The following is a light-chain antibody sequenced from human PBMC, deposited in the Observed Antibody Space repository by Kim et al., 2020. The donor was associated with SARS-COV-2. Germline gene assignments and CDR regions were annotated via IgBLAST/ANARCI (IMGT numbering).Light chain of an antibody. CDR1: QSISSY. V-gene: IGKV1-39*01. CDR3: QQTYSTPRT. J-gene: IGKJ1*01. CDR2: AAS. Sequence: DIQMTQSPSSLSASVGDRVSITCRASQSISSYLNWYQQKPGKAPNLLIYAASSLQTGVPSRFSGSGSGADFTLTISSLQAEDFATYYCQQTYSTPRTFGQGTKVDIK.